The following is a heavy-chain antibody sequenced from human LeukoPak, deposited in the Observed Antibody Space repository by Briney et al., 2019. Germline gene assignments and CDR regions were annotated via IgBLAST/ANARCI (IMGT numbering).Heavy chain of an antibody. Sequence: GGSRRLSCVASGFTFSSYSMNWVRQAPGKGLEWVSYISGSSGTIYYADSVKGRFTISRDNAKNSLYLQMNSLRAEDTAVYYCARRSEFGVLYYMDIWGKGTTVTVSS. CDR1: GFTFSSYS. CDR3: ARRSEFGVLYYMDI. V-gene: IGHV3-48*01. J-gene: IGHJ6*03. CDR2: ISGSSGTI. D-gene: IGHD3-16*01.